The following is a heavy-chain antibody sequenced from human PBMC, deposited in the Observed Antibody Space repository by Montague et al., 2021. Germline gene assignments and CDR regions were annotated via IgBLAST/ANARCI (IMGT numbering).Heavy chain of an antibody. CDR2: IYWDDDQ. V-gene: IGHV2-5*08. Sequence: PALVKPTQTLTLTCTFSGFSISTSRMCVGWIRQPPGKALEWLALIYWDDDQRYSPSLKTRLTITKDTSKNQVVLTMTNIDPIDTATYYCARSYGDYRDSYFDYWGQGTLVTVSS. J-gene: IGHJ4*02. D-gene: IGHD4-17*01. CDR1: GFSISTSRMC. CDR3: ARSYGDYRDSYFDY.